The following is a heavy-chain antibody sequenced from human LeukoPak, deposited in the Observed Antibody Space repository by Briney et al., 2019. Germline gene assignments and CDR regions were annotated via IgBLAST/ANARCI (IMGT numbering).Heavy chain of an antibody. J-gene: IGHJ4*02. Sequence: PGGSLRLSCAASGFPFNNYAMSWVRQAPGKGLESVSVISGDGGTTYYADSVKGRFTISRDNSKNTLYLQMNSLRAEDTAVYYCAKHLWRDLLLFGGEGYYFGYWGQGTLVTVSS. V-gene: IGHV3-23*01. D-gene: IGHD3-10*01. CDR3: AKHLWRDLLLFGGEGYYFGY. CDR2: ISGDGGTT. CDR1: GFPFNNYA.